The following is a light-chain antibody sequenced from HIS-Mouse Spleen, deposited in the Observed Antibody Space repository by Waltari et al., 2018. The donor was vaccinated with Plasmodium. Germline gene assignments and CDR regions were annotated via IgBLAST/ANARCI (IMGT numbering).Light chain of an antibody. CDR2: AAS. V-gene: IGKV1-39*01. Sequence: DIQMTQSPPFLSASVGDTVTITCRASQIISSYLNWYQHKPGKAPKLLIYAASSLQSGVPSRFSGSGSGTDFTLTISSLQPEDFATYYCQQNYNTWTFGQGTKVEIK. CDR1: QIISSY. CDR3: QQNYNTWT. J-gene: IGKJ1*01.